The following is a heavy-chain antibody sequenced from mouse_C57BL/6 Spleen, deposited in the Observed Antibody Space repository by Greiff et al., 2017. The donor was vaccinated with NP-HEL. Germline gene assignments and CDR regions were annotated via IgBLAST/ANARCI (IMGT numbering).Heavy chain of an antibody. CDR1: CYTFPAYA. CDR2: IAPETGGP. Sequence: VQLQPSGAELVRPGASVTLSCKASCYTFPAYAMHWVTQTPVHGLAWIGAIAPETGGPAYNQKFKGKAILTAYKSSSTAYMELRSLRSEDAAGDYCTRTYDCGRIRYFDVWGTGTTVTVSS. J-gene: IGHJ1*03. V-gene: IGHV1-15*01. CDR3: TRTYDCGRIRYFDV. D-gene: IGHD1-1*01.